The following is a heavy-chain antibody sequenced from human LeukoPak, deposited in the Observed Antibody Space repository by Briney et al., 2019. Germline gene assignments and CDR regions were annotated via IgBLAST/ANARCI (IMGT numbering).Heavy chain of an antibody. V-gene: IGHV3-48*04. Sequence: GGSLRLSCAASGFTFSSYSMNWVRQAPGKGLEWVSYISSSSSTIYYADSVKGRFTISRDNAKNSLYLQMNSLRAEDTAVYYCARSPYGDHFDYWGQGTLVTVSS. CDR3: ARSPYGDHFDY. D-gene: IGHD4-17*01. CDR1: GFTFSSYS. CDR2: ISSSSSTI. J-gene: IGHJ4*02.